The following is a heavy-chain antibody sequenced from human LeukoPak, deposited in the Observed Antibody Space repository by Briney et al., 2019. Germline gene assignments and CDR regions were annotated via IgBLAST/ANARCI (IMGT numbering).Heavy chain of an antibody. Sequence: SETLSLTCTVSDGSISSYYWSWIRQPPGKGLEWIGYIYYSGSTNYNPSLKSRVTISVDTSKNQFSLKLSSVTAADTAVYYCARHSGYYDSSGYYPPYYFDYWGQGTLVTVSS. V-gene: IGHV4-59*08. CDR1: DGSISSYY. J-gene: IGHJ4*02. D-gene: IGHD3-22*01. CDR2: IYYSGST. CDR3: ARHSGYYDSSGYYPPYYFDY.